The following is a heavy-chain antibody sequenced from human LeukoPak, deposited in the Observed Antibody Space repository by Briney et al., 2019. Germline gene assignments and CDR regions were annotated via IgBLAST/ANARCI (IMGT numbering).Heavy chain of an antibody. J-gene: IGHJ4*02. D-gene: IGHD3-16*02. CDR2: ISGSGGST. CDR1: GFTFSSYA. V-gene: IGHV3-23*01. Sequence: GGSLRLSCAASGFTFSSYAMSWVRQAPGKGLEWVSAISGSGGSTYYADSVKGRFTISRDNSKNTLCLQMNSLRAEDTAVYYCAKEVMITFGGVIVNHFDYWGQGALVTVSS. CDR3: AKEVMITFGGVIVNHFDY.